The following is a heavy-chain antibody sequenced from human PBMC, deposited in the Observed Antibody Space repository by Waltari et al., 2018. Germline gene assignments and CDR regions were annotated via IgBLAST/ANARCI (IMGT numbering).Heavy chain of an antibody. J-gene: IGHJ6*02. CDR3: AKDLYGSVYGMDV. D-gene: IGHD3-10*01. Sequence: QVQLVESGGGVVQPGGSLRLSCAASGFTFSSYGMHWVRRAPGKGLEWVAFIRYDGSNKYYADSVKGRFTISRDNSKNTLYLQMNSLRAEDTAVYYCAKDLYGSVYGMDVWGQGTTVTVSS. CDR2: IRYDGSNK. CDR1: GFTFSSYG. V-gene: IGHV3-30*02.